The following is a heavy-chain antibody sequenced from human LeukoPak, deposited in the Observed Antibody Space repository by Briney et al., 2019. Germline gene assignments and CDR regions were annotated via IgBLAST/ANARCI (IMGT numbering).Heavy chain of an antibody. J-gene: IGHJ4*02. CDR1: GFTFSSYA. CDR2: ISGSGGST. V-gene: IGHV3-23*01. Sequence: QPGGSLRLSCAASGFTFSSYAMSWVRQAPGKGLEWVSAISGSGGSTYYADSVKGRFTISRDNSKNTLYLQMNSLRAEDTAVYYCAKYPLLLWFGELSPSPNDYWGQGTLVTVSS. CDR3: AKYPLLLWFGELSPSPNDY. D-gene: IGHD3-10*01.